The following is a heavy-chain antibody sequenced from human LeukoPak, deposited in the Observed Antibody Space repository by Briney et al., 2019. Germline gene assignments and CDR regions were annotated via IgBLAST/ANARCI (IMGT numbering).Heavy chain of an antibody. D-gene: IGHD3-10*01. J-gene: IGHJ4*02. V-gene: IGHV3-30-3*01. Sequence: GGSLRLSCAASGFTFSGYAMHWVRQAPGKGLEWVAVISYDGSNEYYADSVKGRFTISRDNSKNTLYLQMNSLSVEDTSVYYCARVGYYASGPFSYFDYWGQGTLVTVSS. CDR1: GFTFSGYA. CDR3: ARVGYYASGPFSYFDY. CDR2: ISYDGSNE.